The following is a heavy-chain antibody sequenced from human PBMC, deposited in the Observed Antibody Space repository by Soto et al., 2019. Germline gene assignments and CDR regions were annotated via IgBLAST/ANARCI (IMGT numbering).Heavy chain of an antibody. Sequence: QVQLVESGGGVVQPGRSLRLSCAASGFTFSNYGMHWVRQAPGKGLEWVAVISYDESHKYYADSVKGRLTISRDNSKNTLYLQLNSLISEDTAVYYCAKGGQQLVQFHFDYWGQGTLVTVSS. CDR2: ISYDESHK. CDR3: AKGGQQLVQFHFDY. V-gene: IGHV3-30*18. J-gene: IGHJ4*02. CDR1: GFTFSNYG. D-gene: IGHD6-13*01.